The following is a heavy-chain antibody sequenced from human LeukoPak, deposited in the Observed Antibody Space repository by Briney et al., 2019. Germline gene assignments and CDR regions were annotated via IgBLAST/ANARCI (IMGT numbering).Heavy chain of an antibody. V-gene: IGHV3-33*08. CDR3: ARAFGEMDTALRY. Sequence: GGSLRLSCAASGFTFSSYGMHWVRQAPGKGLEWVAVIGYDGSNEYYADSVKGRFTISRDNSEHTLYLQMNSLRAEDTAVYYCARAFGEMDTALRYWGQGTLVTVSS. CDR1: GFTFSSYG. CDR2: IGYDGSNE. D-gene: IGHD5-18*01. J-gene: IGHJ4*02.